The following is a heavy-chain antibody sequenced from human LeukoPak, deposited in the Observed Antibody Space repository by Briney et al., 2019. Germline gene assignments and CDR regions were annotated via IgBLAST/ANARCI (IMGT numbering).Heavy chain of an antibody. Sequence: GGSLRLSCVASGFTFGKYWMSWVRQAPGKGLEWVANIKQDGNQKYYVDSVKGRFTISRDNTKNSLYLQMNSLRAEDTAVYYCARDLANYYDSSGYQDYWGQGTLVTVSS. V-gene: IGHV3-7*03. CDR1: GFTFGKYW. D-gene: IGHD3-22*01. J-gene: IGHJ4*02. CDR2: IKQDGNQK. CDR3: ARDLANYYDSSGYQDY.